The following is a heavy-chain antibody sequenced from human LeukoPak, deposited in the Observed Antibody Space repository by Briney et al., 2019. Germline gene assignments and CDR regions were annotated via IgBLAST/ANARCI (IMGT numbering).Heavy chain of an antibody. CDR3: ARERIIRGSGSSLVFDY. CDR1: GGSISSYY. J-gene: IGHJ4*02. D-gene: IGHD3-10*01. Sequence: SETLSLTCTVSGGSISSYYWSWIRQPPGKGLEWIGNIYYSGSTNYNPSLKSRVTISVDTSKNQFSLKLSSVTAADTAVYYCARERIIRGSGSSLVFDYWGQGTLVTVSS. V-gene: IGHV4-59*01. CDR2: IYYSGST.